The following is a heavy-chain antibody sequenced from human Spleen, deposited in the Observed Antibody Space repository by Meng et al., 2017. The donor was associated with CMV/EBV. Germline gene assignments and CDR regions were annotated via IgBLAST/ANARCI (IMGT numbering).Heavy chain of an antibody. CDR2: IYSGGSAT. CDR1: GFAFRNDA. CDR3: ARLGSYTYYYYGMDV. D-gene: IGHD2-15*01. Sequence: GESLKISCAASGFAFRNDAMTWVRQAPGKGLEWVSVIYSGGSATYHADSVRGRFNISRDNSNNMVYLHMNSLRADDTPRYYCARLGSYTYYYYGMDVWGQGTTVTVSS. V-gene: IGHV3-23*03. J-gene: IGHJ6*02.